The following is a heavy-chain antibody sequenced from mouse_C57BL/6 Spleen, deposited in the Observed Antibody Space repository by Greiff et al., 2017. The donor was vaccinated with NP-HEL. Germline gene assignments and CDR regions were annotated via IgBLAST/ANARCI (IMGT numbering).Heavy chain of an antibody. CDR3: AREGDGEYFAY. Sequence: QVQLQQPGAELVKPGASVKLSCKASGYTFTSYWMQWVKQRPGQGLEWIGEIDPSDSYTNYNQKFKGKATLTVDTSSSTAYMQLSRLRSEDSAVYCCAREGDGEYFAYWGQGTTLTVSS. CDR2: IDPSDSYT. J-gene: IGHJ2*01. D-gene: IGHD3-3*01. V-gene: IGHV1-50*01. CDR1: GYTFTSYW.